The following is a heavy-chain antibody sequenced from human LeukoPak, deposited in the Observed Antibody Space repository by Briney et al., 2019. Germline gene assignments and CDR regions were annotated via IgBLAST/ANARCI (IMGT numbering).Heavy chain of an antibody. CDR2: ISSSSSTI. V-gene: IGHV3-48*01. Sequence: PTGGSLRLSCAASGFTFSSYSMNWVRQAPGKGLEWVSYISSSSSTIYYADSVKGRFTISRDNAKNSLYLQMNSLRAEDTAVYYCARGGSGLPSLLGYWGQGTLVTVSS. CDR1: GFTFSSYS. J-gene: IGHJ4*02. D-gene: IGHD6-19*01. CDR3: ARGGSGLPSLLGY.